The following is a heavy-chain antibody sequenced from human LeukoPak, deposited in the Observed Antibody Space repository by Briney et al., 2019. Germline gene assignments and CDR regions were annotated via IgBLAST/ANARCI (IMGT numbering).Heavy chain of an antibody. CDR2: ISAYNGNT. CDR1: GYTFTSYG. CDR3: ARSRGYCYGTPDFDY. V-gene: IGHV1-18*01. D-gene: IGHD5-18*01. Sequence: SVKVSCKASGYTFTSYGISWVRQAPGQGLEWMGWISAYNGNTNYAQKLQGRVTMTTDTSTSTAYMELRSLRSDDTAVYYCARSRGYCYGTPDFDYWGQGTLVTVSS. J-gene: IGHJ4*02.